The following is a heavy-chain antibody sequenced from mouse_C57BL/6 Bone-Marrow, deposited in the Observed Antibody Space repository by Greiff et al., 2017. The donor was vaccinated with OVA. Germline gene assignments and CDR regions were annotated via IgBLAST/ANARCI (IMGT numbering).Heavy chain of an antibody. V-gene: IGHV3-6*01. D-gene: IGHD2-1*01. J-gene: IGHJ1*03. CDR1: GYSITSGYY. Sequence: DVQLQESGPGLVKPSQSLSLTCSVTGYSITSGYYWNWIRQFPGNKLEWMGYISYDGSNNYNPSLKNRISITRDTSKNQFFLKLNSVTTEDTATYYCARIYYSLRYFDVWGTGTTVTVSS. CDR3: ARIYYSLRYFDV. CDR2: ISYDGSN.